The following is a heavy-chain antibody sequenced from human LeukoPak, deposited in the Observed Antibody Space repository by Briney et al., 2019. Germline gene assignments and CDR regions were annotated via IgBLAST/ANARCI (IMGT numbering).Heavy chain of an antibody. J-gene: IGHJ4*02. Sequence: SGGSLRLSCAASGFTFSRSSMSWVRQAPGKGLEWVASIKEDGSEMYYVDSVKGRFTISRDNTKNSLYLQMNSLRAEDTAVYYCARGRRWNDYWGQGTLVTVSS. V-gene: IGHV3-7*01. CDR3: ARGRRWNDY. CDR2: IKEDGSEM. D-gene: IGHD4-23*01. CDR1: GFTFSRSS.